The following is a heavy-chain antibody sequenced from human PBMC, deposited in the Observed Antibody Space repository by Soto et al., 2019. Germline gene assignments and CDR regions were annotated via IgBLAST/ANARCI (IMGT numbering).Heavy chain of an antibody. V-gene: IGHV3-23*01. CDR1: VFRFISYA. Sequence: PGWSLRLSCASSVFRFISYAMFWVRQAPGKGLEWVSAISGSGGSTYYADSVKGRFTISRDNSKNTLYLQMNSLRAEDTAVYYCAKLDHRGVVAAYFDYWGQGTLVTVSS. D-gene: IGHD2-15*01. CDR3: AKLDHRGVVAAYFDY. J-gene: IGHJ4*02. CDR2: ISGSGGST.